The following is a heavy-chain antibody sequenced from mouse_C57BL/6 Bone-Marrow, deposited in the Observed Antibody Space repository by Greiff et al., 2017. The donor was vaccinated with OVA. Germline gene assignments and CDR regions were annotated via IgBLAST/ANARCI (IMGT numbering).Heavy chain of an antibody. CDR2: ISDGGSYT. J-gene: IGHJ2*01. CDR3: ARVSFTTVVAIDY. CDR1: GFTFSSYA. V-gene: IGHV5-4*01. Sequence: EVQVVESGGGLVKPGGSLKLSCAASGFTFSSYAMSWFRQTPEKRLEWVATISDGGSYTYYPDNVKGRFTISRDNAKNNLYLQMSHLKSEDTAMYYCARVSFTTVVAIDYWGQGTTLTVSS. D-gene: IGHD1-1*01.